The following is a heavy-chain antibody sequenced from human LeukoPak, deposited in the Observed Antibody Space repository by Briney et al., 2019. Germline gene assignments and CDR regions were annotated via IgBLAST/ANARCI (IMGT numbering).Heavy chain of an antibody. CDR1: GYTFTGYY. CDR2: INPNSGNT. D-gene: IGHD6-6*01. J-gene: IGHJ4*02. V-gene: IGHV1-8*03. CDR3: ARGRFAYSSSPVDY. Sequence: ASVKVSCKASGYTFTGYYMHWVRQAPGQGLEWMGWINPNSGNTGYAQKFQGRVAITRNTSISTAYMELSSLRSEDTAVYYCARGRFAYSSSPVDYWGQGTLVTVSS.